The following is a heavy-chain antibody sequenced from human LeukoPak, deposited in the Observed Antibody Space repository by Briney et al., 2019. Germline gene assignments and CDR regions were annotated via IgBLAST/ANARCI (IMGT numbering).Heavy chain of an antibody. J-gene: IGHJ4*02. CDR2: ISSSGGRT. Sequence: GGSLRLSCVASEFIFRSYAMSWVRQAPGKGLEWVSGISSSGGRTYYADSVKGHFTISRDNSKNTLYLQMNSLRAEDTAVYYCANYYYDRSGYKNWGQGTLVTVSS. D-gene: IGHD3-22*01. CDR3: ANYYYDRSGYKN. V-gene: IGHV3-23*01. CDR1: EFIFRSYA.